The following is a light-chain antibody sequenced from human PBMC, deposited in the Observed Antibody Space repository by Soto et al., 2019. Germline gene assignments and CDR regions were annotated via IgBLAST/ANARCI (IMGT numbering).Light chain of an antibody. J-gene: IGLJ3*02. V-gene: IGLV2-14*01. CDR3: CSYRRSRVV. CDR1: SSDVGGYNY. CDR2: EVS. Sequence: QSVLTQPASVSGSPGQSITISCTGTSSDVGGYNYVSWYQQHPGKAPKLVIYEVSNRPSGVSNRFSASKSGNTASLTISGLQDEDEADYYRCSYRRSRVVFGGGTKLTVL.